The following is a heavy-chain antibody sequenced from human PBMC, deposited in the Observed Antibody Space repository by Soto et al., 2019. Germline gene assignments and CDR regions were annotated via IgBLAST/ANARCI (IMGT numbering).Heavy chain of an antibody. CDR1: GGSFSGYY. V-gene: IGHV4-34*01. Sequence: PSETLSLTCAVYGGSFSGYYWSWIRQPPGKGLEWIGEINHSGSTNYNPSLKTRVTISVDTSKTQFSLKLSSVTAADTAVYYCARGGITTSCYSNWFDPCGQGSLVTVSS. J-gene: IGHJ5*02. CDR2: INHSGST. CDR3: ARGGITTSCYSNWFDP. D-gene: IGHD2-2*01.